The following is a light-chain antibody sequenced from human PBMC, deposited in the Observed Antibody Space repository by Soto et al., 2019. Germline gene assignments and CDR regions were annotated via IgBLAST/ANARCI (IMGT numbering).Light chain of an antibody. V-gene: IGLV2-14*01. CDR1: RRDFVVYNY. J-gene: IGLJ2*01. CDR3: SSYTSSSTRV. Sequence: QSVRNKAASGLGCPGQAITISCTGNRRDFVVYNYVSGYQQHPGKAPKLMIYDVSNRPSGVSNRFSGSKSGNTASLTISGLQAEDEADYYCSSYTSSSTRVFGGGTKVTVL. CDR2: DVS.